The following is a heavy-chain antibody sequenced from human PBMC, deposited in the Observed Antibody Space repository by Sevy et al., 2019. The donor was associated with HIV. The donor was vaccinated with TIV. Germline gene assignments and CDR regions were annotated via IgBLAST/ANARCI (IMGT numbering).Heavy chain of an antibody. CDR3: ARDLIREITFGGVIMGY. CDR2: ISAYNGNK. CDR1: GCTFTSYG. V-gene: IGHV1-18*01. Sequence: ASVKVSCKASGCTFTSYGISWVRQAPGQGLEWMGWISAYNGNKNYAQKLQGRVTMTTDTSTSTAYMELRSLRSDDTAVYYCARDLIREITFGGVIMGYWGQGTLVTVSS. J-gene: IGHJ4*02. D-gene: IGHD3-16*02.